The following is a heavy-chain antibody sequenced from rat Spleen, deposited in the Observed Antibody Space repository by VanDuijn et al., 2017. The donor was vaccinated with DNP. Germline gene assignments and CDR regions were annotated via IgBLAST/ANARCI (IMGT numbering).Heavy chain of an antibody. CDR2: ISTSGSRT. Sequence: EVQLVESGGGLVQPGRSMKLSCATSGFTFSNFPMAWVRQAPTKGLEWVATISTSGSRTYYPDSVKGRFTISRDDAKNTLYLQMNSLRSEDTATYYCTRKLTGSANYYFHYWGQGVMVTVSS. CDR3: TRKLTGSANYYFHY. J-gene: IGHJ2*01. V-gene: IGHV5-46*01. CDR1: GFTFSNFP. D-gene: IGHD5-1*01.